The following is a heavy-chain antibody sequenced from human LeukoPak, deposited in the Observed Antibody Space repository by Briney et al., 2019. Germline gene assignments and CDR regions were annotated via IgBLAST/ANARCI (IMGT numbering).Heavy chain of an antibody. CDR1: GFTFSSYS. V-gene: IGHV3-21*01. D-gene: IGHD5-18*01. CDR3: ARAHLRGYSRRSYYFDY. J-gene: IGHJ4*02. Sequence: GGSLRLSCAASGFTFSSYSMNWVRQAPGKGLEWVSSISSSSSYIYYADSVKGRFTISRDNAKNSLYLQMNSLRAEETAVYYCARAHLRGYSRRSYYFDYWGQGTLVTVSS. CDR2: ISSSSSYI.